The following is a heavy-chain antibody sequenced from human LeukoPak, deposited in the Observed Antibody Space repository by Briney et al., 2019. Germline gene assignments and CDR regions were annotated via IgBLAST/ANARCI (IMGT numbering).Heavy chain of an antibody. J-gene: IGHJ4*02. CDR3: ARGGAARPDY. Sequence: GGSLRLSCAASGFTFSSYAMHWVRQAPGKGLEWISAISGSGGSTYYADSVKGRFTISRDNSKNTLYLQMNSLRAEDTAVYYCARGGAARPDYWGQGSLVTVSS. D-gene: IGHD6-6*01. CDR2: ISGSGGST. V-gene: IGHV3-23*01. CDR1: GFTFSSYA.